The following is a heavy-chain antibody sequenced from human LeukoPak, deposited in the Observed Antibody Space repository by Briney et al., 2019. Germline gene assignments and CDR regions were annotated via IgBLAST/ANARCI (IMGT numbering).Heavy chain of an antibody. V-gene: IGHV5-51*01. CDR1: GYGFTSYW. Sequence: PGESLKISCKGSGYGFTSYWIGWVRQMPGKGLEWMGIIYPGDSDTRYSPSFQGQVTISADKSISTAYLQWSSLKASDTAMCYCARSAGYYYGSGSYWWFDPWGQGTLVTVSS. CDR3: ARSAGYYYGSGSYWWFDP. J-gene: IGHJ5*02. D-gene: IGHD3-10*01. CDR2: IYPGDSDT.